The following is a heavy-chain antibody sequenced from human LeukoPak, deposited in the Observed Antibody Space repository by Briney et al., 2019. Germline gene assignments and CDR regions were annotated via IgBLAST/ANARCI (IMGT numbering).Heavy chain of an antibody. CDR1: GGSISSYY. J-gene: IGHJ4*02. D-gene: IGHD3-22*01. CDR2: IYYSGST. CDR3: ARVGRRYYDSSGYYVYYFDY. Sequence: SETLSLTCTVSGGSISSYYWSWIRQPPGKGLEWSGYIYYSGSTNYNPSLKSRVTISVDTSKNQFSLKLSSVTAADTAVYYCARVGRRYYDSSGYYVYYFDYWGQGTLVTVSS. V-gene: IGHV4-59*01.